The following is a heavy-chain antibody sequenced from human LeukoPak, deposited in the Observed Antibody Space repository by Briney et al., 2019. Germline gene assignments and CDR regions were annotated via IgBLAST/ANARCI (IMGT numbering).Heavy chain of an antibody. D-gene: IGHD5-12*01. Sequence: KSSETLSLTCTVSGGSISSSSYYWGWIRQPPGKGLEWIGSIYYSGSTYYNPSLKSRVTISVDTSKNQFSLKLSSVTAADTAVYYCARGGRRQGGYEDYYYYYYFMDVWGKGTTVTISS. V-gene: IGHV4-39*07. CDR2: IYYSGST. CDR3: ARGGRRQGGYEDYYYYYYFMDV. J-gene: IGHJ6*03. CDR1: GGSISSSSYY.